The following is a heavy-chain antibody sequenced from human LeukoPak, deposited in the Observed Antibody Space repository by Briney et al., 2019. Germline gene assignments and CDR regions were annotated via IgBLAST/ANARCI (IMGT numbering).Heavy chain of an antibody. V-gene: IGHV4-34*01. CDR1: GGSFSGYY. CDR2: INQSGST. J-gene: IGHJ4*02. Sequence: PSETLSLTCAVYGGSFSGYYWSWIRQPPGKGLEWIGEINQSGSTNYNPSLKSRVTISVDTSKNQFSLKLSSVTAADTAVYYCARAWATDYFDYWGQGTLVTVSS. CDR3: ARAWATDYFDY.